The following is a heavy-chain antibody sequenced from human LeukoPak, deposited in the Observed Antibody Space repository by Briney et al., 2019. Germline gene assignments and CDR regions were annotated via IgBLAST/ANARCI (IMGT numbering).Heavy chain of an antibody. Sequence: GVSLRLSCSASGFTFKSYAMHWVRQAPGKGLEYVSSINTNGANTYYADSVKGRFTISRDNSRNTVYVQMNSLTPEDTAVYYCVKGLDYSSSQMDSWGREPWSPSPQ. CDR3: VKGLDYSSSQMDS. J-gene: IGHJ5*01. V-gene: IGHV3-64*05. D-gene: IGHD6-6*01. CDR1: GFTFKSYA. CDR2: INTNGANT.